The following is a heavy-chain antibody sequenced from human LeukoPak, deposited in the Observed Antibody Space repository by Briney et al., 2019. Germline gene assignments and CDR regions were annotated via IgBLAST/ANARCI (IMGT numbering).Heavy chain of an antibody. V-gene: IGHV1-18*01. CDR1: GYTFTSYG. CDR3: ARASITMVRGVINNYYYGMDV. D-gene: IGHD3-10*01. CDR2: ISAYNGNT. J-gene: IGHJ6*02. Sequence: APVKVSCKASGYTFTSYGISWVRQAPGQGLEWMGWISAYNGNTNYAQKLQGRVTMTTDTSTSTAYMELRSLRSDDTAVYYCARASITMVRGVINNYYYGMDVWGQGTTVTVSS.